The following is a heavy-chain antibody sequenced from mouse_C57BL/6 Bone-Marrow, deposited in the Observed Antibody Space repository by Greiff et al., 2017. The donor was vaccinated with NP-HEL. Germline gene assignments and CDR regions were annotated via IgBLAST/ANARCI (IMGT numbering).Heavy chain of an antibody. J-gene: IGHJ4*01. V-gene: IGHV1-64*01. CDR2: IHPNSGST. Sequence: QVQLQQPGAELVKPGASVKLSCKASGYTFTSYWMHWVKQRPGQGLEWIGMIHPNSGSTNYNEKFKSKATLTVDKSSSPAYMQLSSLTSEDSAVYYCARGLLWLRRRDYYAMDYWGQGTPVTVSS. CDR1: GYTFTSYW. CDR3: ARGLLWLRRRDYYAMDY. D-gene: IGHD2-2*01.